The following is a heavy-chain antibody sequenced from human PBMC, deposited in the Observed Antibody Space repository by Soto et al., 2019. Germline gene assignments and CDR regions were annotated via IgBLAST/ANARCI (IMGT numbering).Heavy chain of an antibody. D-gene: IGHD2-2*01. CDR1: GYTFTSYG. Sequence: ASVKVSCKASGYTFTSYGISWVRQAPGQGLEWMGWISAYNGNTNYAQKLQGRVTMTTDTSTSTAYMELRSLRSDDTAVYYCARDPWKVPAAMFAYYFDYWGQGTLVTVSS. J-gene: IGHJ4*02. CDR3: ARDPWKVPAAMFAYYFDY. CDR2: ISAYNGNT. V-gene: IGHV1-18*01.